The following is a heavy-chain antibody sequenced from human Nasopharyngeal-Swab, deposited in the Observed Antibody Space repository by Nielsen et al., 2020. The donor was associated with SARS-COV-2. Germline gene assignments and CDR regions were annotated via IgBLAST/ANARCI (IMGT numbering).Heavy chain of an antibody. CDR1: GFTFGDYA. V-gene: IGHV3-49*01. D-gene: IGHD1-26*01. CDR2: IRSKTYGGAP. CDR3: ARSVGSYYGQGAFDI. Sequence: GASLQLSCTTSGFTFGDYAMSWFRKAPGKGLEWVGFIRSKTYGGAPASAASLKGRFTISRDGAESIAYLQMNSLETEDTGVYYCARSVGSYYGQGAFDIWGQGTMVTVSS. J-gene: IGHJ3*02.